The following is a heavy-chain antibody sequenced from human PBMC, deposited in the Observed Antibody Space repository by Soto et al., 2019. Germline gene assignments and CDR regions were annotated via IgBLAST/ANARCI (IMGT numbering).Heavy chain of an antibody. CDR2: INAGNGNT. Sequence: GASVKVSCKTSGFTFTTHAIHWVRQAPGQRFEWMGWINAGNGNTKYSQRFQDRVTITRDTSASTAYMELSSLTSEDRAVYYCARRNSSGPIDYWGQGTLVTVSS. CDR1: GFTFTTHA. D-gene: IGHD3-22*01. CDR3: ARRNSSGPIDY. V-gene: IGHV1-3*01. J-gene: IGHJ4*02.